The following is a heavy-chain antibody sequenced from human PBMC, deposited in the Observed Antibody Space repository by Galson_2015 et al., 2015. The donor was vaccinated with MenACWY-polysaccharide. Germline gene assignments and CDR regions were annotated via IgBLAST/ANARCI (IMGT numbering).Heavy chain of an antibody. CDR2: IYPGDSET. J-gene: IGHJ3*01. CDR1: GYSFTNYW. V-gene: IGHV5-51*03. CDR3: VRPLAEGSFDV. Sequence: QSGAEVKKPGESLKISCKASGYSFTNYWIGWVRQMPGKGLEWTGIIYPGDSETKYSPSFQGQVTISADKSINTAYLQWSSLKASDIAIYYCVRPLAEGSFDVWGQGTMVTVSS.